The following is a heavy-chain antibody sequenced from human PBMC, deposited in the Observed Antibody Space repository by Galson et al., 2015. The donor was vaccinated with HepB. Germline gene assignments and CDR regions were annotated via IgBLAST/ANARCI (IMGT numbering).Heavy chain of an antibody. Sequence: QSGAEVKKPGESLRISCKGSGYSFTSYWISWVRQMPGKGLEWMGRIDPSDSYTNYSPSFQGHVTISADKSISTAYLQWSSLKASDTAMYYCARLDCSSTSCYSYYYYGMDVWGQGTTVTVSS. CDR3: ARLDCSSTSCYSYYYYGMDV. D-gene: IGHD2-2*01. J-gene: IGHJ6*02. V-gene: IGHV5-10-1*01. CDR2: IDPSDSYT. CDR1: GYSFTSYW.